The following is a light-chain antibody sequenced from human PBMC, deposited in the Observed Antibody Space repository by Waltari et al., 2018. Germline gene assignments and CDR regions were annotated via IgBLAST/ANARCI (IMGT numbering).Light chain of an antibody. Sequence: QSVLDSSNNKNYLAWYQQKPGQPPKLLIYGAATRESGVPDRFSGSGSGTDFTLTISSLQAEDVAVYYCQQYYSTLTFGGGTKVEIK. CDR3: QQYYSTLT. CDR1: QSVLDSSNNKNY. J-gene: IGKJ4*01. CDR2: GAA. V-gene: IGKV4-1*01.